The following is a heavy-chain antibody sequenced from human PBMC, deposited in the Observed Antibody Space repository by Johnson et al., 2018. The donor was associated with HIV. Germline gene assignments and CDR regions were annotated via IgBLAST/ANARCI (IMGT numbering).Heavy chain of an antibody. J-gene: IGHJ3*02. CDR1: GFTVSSNY. CDR2: IYSGGST. V-gene: IGHV3-66*01. Sequence: VPLVESGGGLVQPGGSLRLSCAASGFTVSSNYMSWVRQAPGKGLEWVSVIYSGGSTYYADSVKGRFTISRDNSKNTLYLQMNSLRAEDTAVYYCARDASYYGSANDAFDIWGQGTMVTVSS. D-gene: IGHD3-10*01. CDR3: ARDASYYGSANDAFDI.